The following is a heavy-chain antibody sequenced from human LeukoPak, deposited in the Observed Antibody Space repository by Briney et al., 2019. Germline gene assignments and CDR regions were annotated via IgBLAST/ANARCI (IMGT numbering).Heavy chain of an antibody. J-gene: IGHJ3*02. CDR3: AKDHKLVVPAPNFDI. CDR1: GFTVSSNY. V-gene: IGHV3-53*01. CDR2: IYSGGST. D-gene: IGHD2-2*01. Sequence: GGSLRLSCAASGFTVSSNYMSWVRQAPGKGLEWVSVIYSGGSTYYADSVKGRFTLSRDNSKNTLYLQMNSLRTEDTAVYYCAKDHKLVVPAPNFDIWGQGTMVTVSS.